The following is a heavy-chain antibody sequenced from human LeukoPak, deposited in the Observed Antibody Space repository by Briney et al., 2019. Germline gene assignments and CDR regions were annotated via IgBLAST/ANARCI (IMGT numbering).Heavy chain of an antibody. Sequence: GGSLRLSCAASGFTFGDYGMSWVRQAPGKGLEWVGFIRSKAYGGTTEYAASVKGRFTISRDDSKSIAYLQMNSPKTEDTAVYYCTRDFAIFGVVENSLYFDYWGQGILVTVSS. J-gene: IGHJ4*02. CDR1: GFTFGDYG. CDR2: IRSKAYGGTT. D-gene: IGHD3-3*01. V-gene: IGHV3-49*04. CDR3: TRDFAIFGVVENSLYFDY.